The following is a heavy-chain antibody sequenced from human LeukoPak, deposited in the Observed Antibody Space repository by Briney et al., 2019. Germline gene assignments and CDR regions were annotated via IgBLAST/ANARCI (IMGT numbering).Heavy chain of an antibody. CDR2: IKGDGNEK. CDR1: GFPFSGYW. D-gene: IGHD3-22*01. CDR3: ARDSGYPRAHGFDI. V-gene: IGHV3-7*01. J-gene: IGHJ3*02. Sequence: GGSLRLSCAASGFPFSGYWMNWVRQAPGKGLEWVANIKGDGNEKKYVDSVKGRFTISRDNARNSLFLQMSSLRAEDTAVYYCARDSGYPRAHGFDIWGQGTMVTVSS.